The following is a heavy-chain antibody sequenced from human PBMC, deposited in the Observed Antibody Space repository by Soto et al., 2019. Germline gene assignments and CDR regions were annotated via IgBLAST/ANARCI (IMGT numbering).Heavy chain of an antibody. CDR1: GFTFSSYG. CDR2: ISYDGSNK. V-gene: IGHV3-30*03. CDR3: ARAGSSGWYGSSPYYYGMDV. D-gene: IGHD6-19*01. J-gene: IGHJ6*01. Sequence: QVQLVESGGGVVQPGRSLRLSCAASGFTFSSYGMHWVRQAPGKGLEWVAVISYDGSNKYYADSVKGRFTISRDNSKNTLYLQMNSLRAEDTAVYYCARAGSSGWYGSSPYYYGMDVW.